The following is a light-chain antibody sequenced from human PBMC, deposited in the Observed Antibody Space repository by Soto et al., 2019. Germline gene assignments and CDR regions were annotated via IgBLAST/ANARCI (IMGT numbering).Light chain of an antibody. V-gene: IGLV2-8*01. J-gene: IGLJ2*01. Sequence: QSALTQPPSAYGSPGQSVTISCTGTSRNVGEYNYVSWYQQHPAKAPKLVIYEVTKRPSGVPDRFSGSKSGNTASLTVSGLQAEDEADYYCASYAGSSTLVFGGGTKLTVL. CDR1: SRNVGEYNY. CDR2: EVT. CDR3: ASYAGSSTLV.